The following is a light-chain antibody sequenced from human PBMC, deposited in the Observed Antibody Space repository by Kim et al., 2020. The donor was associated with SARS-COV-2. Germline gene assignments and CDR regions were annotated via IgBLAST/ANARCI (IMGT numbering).Light chain of an antibody. CDR1: SSDVGVYNY. CDR2: DVS. Sequence: QSASVSGSPGQSITISCAGTSSDVGVYNYVSWYQQHPGKAPKLMIYDVSKWPSGVSHRFSGSKSDNTASLTITGLQAEDEADYYCSSYTSSSTWVFGGGTQLTVL. J-gene: IGLJ3*02. CDR3: SSYTSSSTWV. V-gene: IGLV2-14*01.